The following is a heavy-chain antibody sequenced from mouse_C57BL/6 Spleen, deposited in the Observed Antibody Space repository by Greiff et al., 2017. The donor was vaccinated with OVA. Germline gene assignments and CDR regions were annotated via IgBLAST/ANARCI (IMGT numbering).Heavy chain of an antibody. Sequence: EVMLVESGGGLVKPGGSLKLSCAASGFTFSDYGMHWVRQAPEKGLEWVAYISSSSSTIYYDDTVKGRFTISRDNAKNTLFLQMTSLRSEDTAMYYCARRDYYGFAYWGQGTLVTVSA. D-gene: IGHD1-2*01. J-gene: IGHJ3*01. CDR3: ARRDYYGFAY. CDR1: GFTFSDYG. CDR2: ISSSSSTI. V-gene: IGHV5-17*01.